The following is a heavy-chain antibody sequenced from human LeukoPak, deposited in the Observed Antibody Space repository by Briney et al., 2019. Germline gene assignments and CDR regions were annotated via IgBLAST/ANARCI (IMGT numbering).Heavy chain of an antibody. CDR3: AEAPIRICPKGCYFDY. CDR1: GFTFSSYA. V-gene: IGHV3-23*01. D-gene: IGHD2/OR15-2a*01. CDR2: ISGSGGST. J-gene: IGHJ4*02. Sequence: PGGSLRLSCAASGFTFSSYAMSWVRQAPGKGLEWVSAISGSGGSTYYADSVKGRFTISRDNSKNTLYLQMNSLRAEDTAVYYCAEAPIRICPKGCYFDYWGQGTLVTVSS.